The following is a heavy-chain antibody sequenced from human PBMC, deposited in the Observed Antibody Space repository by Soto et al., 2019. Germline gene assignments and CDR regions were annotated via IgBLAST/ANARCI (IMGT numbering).Heavy chain of an antibody. Sequence: HPGGSLRLSCVASGFIFSDYAMHWARQAPGKGLEWVALISPAGTNQYYADSAKGRFTISRDNSKNTLYLQMNSLRPEDTGLYYCARVNSRISPRLFQHWGHGTLVTVSS. D-gene: IGHD6-6*01. J-gene: IGHJ1*01. CDR1: GFIFSDYA. CDR2: ISPAGTNQ. V-gene: IGHV3-30-3*01. CDR3: ARVNSRISPRLFQH.